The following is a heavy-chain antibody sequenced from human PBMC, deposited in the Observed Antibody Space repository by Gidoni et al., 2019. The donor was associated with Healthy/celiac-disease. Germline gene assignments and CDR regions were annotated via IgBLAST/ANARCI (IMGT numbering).Heavy chain of an antibody. Sequence: QVQLQQWRAGLLKPSETLSLTCAVYAGSFSGYYWSWIRQPPGKGLEWIGEINHSGSTNYNPSLKSRVTISVDTSKNQFSLKLSSVTAADTAVYDCARGTFVVVTRWGQGTLVTVSS. CDR1: AGSFSGYY. CDR3: ARGTFVVVTR. J-gene: IGHJ4*02. D-gene: IGHD2-21*02. V-gene: IGHV4-34*01. CDR2: INHSGST.